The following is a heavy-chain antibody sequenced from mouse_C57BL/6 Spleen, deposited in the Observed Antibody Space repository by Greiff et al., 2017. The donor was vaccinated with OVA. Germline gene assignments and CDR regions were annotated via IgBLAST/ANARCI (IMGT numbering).Heavy chain of an antibody. CDR1: GYTFTSYW. Sequence: QVQLQQPGAELVKPGASVKMSCKASGYTFTSYWITWVKQRPGQGLEWIGDIYPGSGSTNYNEKFKSKAALTVDTSSSTAYMQLSSLTSEDSAVYYCARGQLRLRRYFDYWGQGTTLTVSS. D-gene: IGHD3-2*02. J-gene: IGHJ2*01. CDR2: IYPGSGST. CDR3: ARGQLRLRRYFDY. V-gene: IGHV1-55*01.